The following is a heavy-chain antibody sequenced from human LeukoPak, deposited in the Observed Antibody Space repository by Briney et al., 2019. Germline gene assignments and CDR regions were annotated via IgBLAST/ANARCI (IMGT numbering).Heavy chain of an antibody. Sequence: GGSLRLSCAASGFTFSGYGMHWVRQAPGKGLQWVAFIQYDGSNKFYADSVKGRFTISRDNSKNTLWLQMNSLRAEDTAVYYCATGADYDFWSGYYWYFDYWGQGTLVTVSS. CDR3: ATGADYDFWSGYYWYFDY. CDR1: GFTFSGYG. D-gene: IGHD3-3*01. CDR2: IQYDGSNK. J-gene: IGHJ4*02. V-gene: IGHV3-30*02.